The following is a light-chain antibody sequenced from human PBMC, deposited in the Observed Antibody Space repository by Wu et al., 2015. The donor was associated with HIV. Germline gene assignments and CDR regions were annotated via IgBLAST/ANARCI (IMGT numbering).Light chain of an antibody. CDR3: QHLNKFPIT. CDR2: AAS. CDR1: QRISSY. J-gene: IGKJ4*01. Sequence: DIQMTQSPSSLSASVGDRVTITCRASQRISSYLNWYQQKPGKAPKLLIYAASSLQSGVPSRFSGSGSGTNFTLTIDNLQPEDFATYYCQHLNKFPITFGGGTKVEVK. V-gene: IGKV1-39*01.